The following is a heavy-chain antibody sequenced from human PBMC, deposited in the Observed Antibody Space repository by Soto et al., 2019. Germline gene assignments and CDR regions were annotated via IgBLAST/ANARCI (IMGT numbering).Heavy chain of an antibody. CDR2: IYYSGST. J-gene: IGHJ6*02. CDR1: GGSIISCGYY. D-gene: IGHD6-13*01. Sequence: TLSLTCTVSGGSIISCGYYWSWIRQHPGKGLEWIGYIYYSGSTYYNPSLKSRVTISVDTSKNQFSLKLSSVTAADTAVYYCARDVAAAAAGHYYYYYGMDVWGQGTTVTVSS. CDR3: ARDVAAAAAGHYYYYYGMDV. V-gene: IGHV4-31*03.